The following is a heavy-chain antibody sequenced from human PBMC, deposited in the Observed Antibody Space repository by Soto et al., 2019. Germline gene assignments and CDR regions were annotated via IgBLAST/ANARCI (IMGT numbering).Heavy chain of an antibody. CDR1: GFSFINYA. CDR2: ISGSGGSA. Sequence: IRLSFAASGFSFINYAINWVRQAPGKGLGWVSVISGSGGSASYADSVQGRFTISRDNSNNTLYLQMNSLRAEDTAIYSCGREARGWYSRGPLEVWGRGTL. D-gene: IGHD6-19*01. CDR3: GREARGWYSRGPLEV. V-gene: IGHV3-23*01. J-gene: IGHJ3*01.